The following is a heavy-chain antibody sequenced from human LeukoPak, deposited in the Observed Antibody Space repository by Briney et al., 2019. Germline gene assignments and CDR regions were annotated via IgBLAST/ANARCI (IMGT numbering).Heavy chain of an antibody. D-gene: IGHD4-17*01. CDR2: IIPIFGTA. J-gene: IGHJ4*02. V-gene: IGHV1-69*06. Sequence: SVKVSCKASGGTFSSYAISWVRQAPGQGLEWMGGIIPIFGTANYAQKFQGRVTITADKSTSTAYMELSSLRSEDTAVYYCARQGASSGDNGVFDYWGQGTLVTVSS. CDR3: ARQGASSGDNGVFDY. CDR1: GGTFSSYA.